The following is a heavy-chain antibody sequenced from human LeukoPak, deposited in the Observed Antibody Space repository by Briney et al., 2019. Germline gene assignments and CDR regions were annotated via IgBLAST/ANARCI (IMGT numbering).Heavy chain of an antibody. CDR2: IYTSGST. CDR3: ARHWLGIQDFDY. Sequence: SETLSLTCTVSGGSISSGSYYWSWIRQPAGKGLEWIGRIYTSGSTNYNPSLKSRVTISVDTSKNQFSLKLSSVTAADTAVYYCARHWLGIQDFDYWGQGTLVTVSS. J-gene: IGHJ4*02. V-gene: IGHV4-61*02. D-gene: IGHD6-19*01. CDR1: GGSISSGSYY.